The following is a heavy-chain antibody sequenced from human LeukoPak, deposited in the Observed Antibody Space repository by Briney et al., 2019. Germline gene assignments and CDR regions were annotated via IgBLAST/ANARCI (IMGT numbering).Heavy chain of an antibody. CDR2: MNPNSGNT. Sequence: GASVTVSCKASGYTFTSYDINWVRQATGQGLEWMGWMNPNSGNTGYAQKFQGRVTMTRNTSISTAYMELSSLRSEDTAVYYCARAQHFRSSWYGLDYYYYMDVWGKGTTVTISS. CDR3: ARAQHFRSSWYGLDYYYYMDV. J-gene: IGHJ6*03. D-gene: IGHD6-13*01. V-gene: IGHV1-8*01. CDR1: GYTFTSYD.